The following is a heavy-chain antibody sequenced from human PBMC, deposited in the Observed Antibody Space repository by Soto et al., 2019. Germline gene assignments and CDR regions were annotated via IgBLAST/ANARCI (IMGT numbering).Heavy chain of an antibody. V-gene: IGHV3-74*01. J-gene: IGHJ6*02. CDR3: ARGLMHLYGMDV. CDR2: IYTDGSRT. D-gene: IGHD3-16*01. CDR1: GFTFSSYW. Sequence: EVQLVESGGGLVQPGGSLRLSCAASGFTFSSYWMPWVRQAPGKGLVWVSRIYTDGSRTNYADSVKGRFTISRDNSKNTLYLQRNSLRAEDTAVYYCARGLMHLYGMDVWGQGTTVTVSS.